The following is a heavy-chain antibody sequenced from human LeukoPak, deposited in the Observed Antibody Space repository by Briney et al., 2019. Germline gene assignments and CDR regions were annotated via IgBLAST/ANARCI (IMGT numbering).Heavy chain of an antibody. V-gene: IGHV3-30*03. CDR2: ISYDGSDK. Sequence: GGSLRLSCAASAFTFSSYGMHWVRQAPGKGLEWVALISYDGSDKDYAKSVKGRFTISRDNSKNTLYLQMNSLRAEDTAVYYCARGMPWSDYWGQGTLVTVSS. D-gene: IGHD2-2*01. CDR3: ARGMPWSDY. J-gene: IGHJ4*02. CDR1: AFTFSSYG.